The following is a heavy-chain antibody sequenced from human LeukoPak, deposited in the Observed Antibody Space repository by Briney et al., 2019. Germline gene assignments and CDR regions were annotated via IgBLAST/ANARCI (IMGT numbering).Heavy chain of an antibody. J-gene: IGHJ4*02. CDR2: VYSSGFT. CDR3: ARQFYSNSPFDY. V-gene: IGHV4-4*07. Sequence: SETLSLTCTVSGDSISSYYWSWIRQPAGKGLEWIGRVYSSGFTNYNPSLKSRVTMSVDTSENQFSLKLSSATAADTAVYYCARQFYSNSPFDYWGRGTLVTVSS. CDR1: GDSISSYY. D-gene: IGHD6-6*01.